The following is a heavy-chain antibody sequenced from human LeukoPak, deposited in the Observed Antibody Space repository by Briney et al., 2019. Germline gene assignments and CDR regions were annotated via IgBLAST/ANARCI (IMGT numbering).Heavy chain of an antibody. V-gene: IGHV4-61*02. CDR1: GGSISSGSYY. D-gene: IGHD2-21*02. J-gene: IGHJ3*02. CDR3: ARDRGVVTAIDAFDI. Sequence: PSETLSLTCTVSGGSISSGSYYWSWIRQPAGKGLEWIGRIYTSGSTNYNPSLKSRVTISVDTSKNQFSLKLSSVTAADTAVYYCARDRGVVTAIDAFDIWGQGTMVTVSS. CDR2: IYTSGST.